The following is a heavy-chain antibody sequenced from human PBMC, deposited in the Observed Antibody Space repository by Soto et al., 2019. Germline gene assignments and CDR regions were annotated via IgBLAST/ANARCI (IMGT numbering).Heavy chain of an antibody. Sequence: SETLSLTCAVYGGSFSGYYWSWIRQPPGKGLEWIGEINHSGSTNYNPSLKSRVTISVDTSKNQFSLKLSSVTAADTAVYYCARLGWQYDKNDYWGQGTLVTVSS. CDR2: INHSGST. D-gene: IGHD3-22*01. CDR1: GGSFSGYY. J-gene: IGHJ4*02. V-gene: IGHV4-34*01. CDR3: ARLGWQYDKNDY.